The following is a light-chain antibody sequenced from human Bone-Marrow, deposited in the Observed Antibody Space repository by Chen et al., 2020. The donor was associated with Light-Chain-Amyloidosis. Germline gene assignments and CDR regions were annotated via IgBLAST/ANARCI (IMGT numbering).Light chain of an antibody. CDR2: DVS. J-gene: IGKJ4*01. CDR1: QSVTSF. V-gene: IGKV3-11*01. Sequence: EIVLTQSPATLSLSPGERATLSCRASQSVTSFIAWYQQKPGQAPRLLIYDVSKRANGIPARFSGSGSGTDFTLTITSLEPEDCAIYYCQQCSDWPLTFGGGTKLEIK. CDR3: QQCSDWPLT.